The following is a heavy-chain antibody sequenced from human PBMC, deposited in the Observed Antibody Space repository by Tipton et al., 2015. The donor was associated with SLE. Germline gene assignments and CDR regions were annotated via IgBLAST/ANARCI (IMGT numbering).Heavy chain of an antibody. CDR1: GGSISSYY. V-gene: IGHV4-59*04. CDR3: ACKSPHNYALDY. J-gene: IGHJ4*02. Sequence: TLSLTCTVSGGSISSYYWSWIRQPPGKGLEWIGSIYYSGSTNYNPSLKSRVTISVDTSKNQFSLKLSSVTAADTAVYYCACKSPHNYALDYWGQGTLVTVSS. D-gene: IGHD4-11*01. CDR2: IYYSGST.